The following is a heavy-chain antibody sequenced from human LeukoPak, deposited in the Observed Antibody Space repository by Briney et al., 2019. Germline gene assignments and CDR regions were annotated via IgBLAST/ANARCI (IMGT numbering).Heavy chain of an antibody. V-gene: IGHV3-74*01. CDR2: VSPDGSST. CDR1: GFTFSNYW. D-gene: IGHD3-3*01. CDR3: ARDLSVP. Sequence: GGSLRLSCAASGFTFSNYWMYWVRQAPGKVLVWVSRVSPDGSSTNYADSVKGRFTISRDNAKNTLYLQMNSLSTDDTAVYYCARDLSVPWGQGTLVTVSS. J-gene: IGHJ4*02.